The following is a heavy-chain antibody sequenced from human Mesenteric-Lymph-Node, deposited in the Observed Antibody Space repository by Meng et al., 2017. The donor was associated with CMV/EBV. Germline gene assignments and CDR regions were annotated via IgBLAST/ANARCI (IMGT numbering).Heavy chain of an antibody. V-gene: IGHV4-39*01. D-gene: IGHD5-12*01. J-gene: IGHJ6*02. Sequence: SETLSLTCTVSNDSISNTNYFWDWIRQPPGKGLEWIGNIYYSGNTYYNPSLKSRVTISVDTSKNQFSLKLSSVTAADTAVYYCARLSVAPDLVYYALDVWGQGTTVTVSS. CDR2: IYYSGNT. CDR3: ARLSVAPDLVYYALDV. CDR1: NDSISNTNYF.